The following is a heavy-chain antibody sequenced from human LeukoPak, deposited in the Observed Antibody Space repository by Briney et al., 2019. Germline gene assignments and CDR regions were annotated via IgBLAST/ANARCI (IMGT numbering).Heavy chain of an antibody. D-gene: IGHD3-10*01. V-gene: IGHV4-34*01. J-gene: IGHJ5*02. Sequence: SETLSLTCAVYGGSFSGYYWSWIRQPPGKGLEWIGEINHSGSTNYNPSLKSRVTISVDTSKNQFSLQLNSVTPEDTAVYYCARAIPGLWFGIQQNWFDPWGQGTLVTVSS. CDR3: ARAIPGLWFGIQQNWFDP. CDR1: GGSFSGYY. CDR2: INHSGST.